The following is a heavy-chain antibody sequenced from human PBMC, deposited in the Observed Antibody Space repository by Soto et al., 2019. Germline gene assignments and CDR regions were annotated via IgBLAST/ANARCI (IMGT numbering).Heavy chain of an antibody. Sequence: SSVKVSCKASVGTFSSYAISWLRQTPGQGLEWMGGIIPIFGTANYAQKFQGRVTITADESTSTAYMELSSLRSEDTAVYYCARGFRWIQLFGYYYGMDVWGQGTTVTVSS. CDR2: IIPIFGTA. D-gene: IGHD5-18*01. V-gene: IGHV1-69*13. CDR1: VGTFSSYA. J-gene: IGHJ6*02. CDR3: ARGFRWIQLFGYYYGMDV.